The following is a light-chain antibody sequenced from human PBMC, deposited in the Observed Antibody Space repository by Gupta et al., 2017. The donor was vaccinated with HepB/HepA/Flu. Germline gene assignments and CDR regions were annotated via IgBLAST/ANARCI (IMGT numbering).Light chain of an antibody. J-gene: IGKJ2*04. Sequence: DIQMIQPPSTLSASVGDRVTITCRASQSVNYWLAWYQQKPGKVPKLLISKASSLESGDPSRFSGSGSGTEFTLTISSLQPDDFATYYCLQYNSHSRSFGQGTKLEIK. CDR2: KAS. CDR1: QSVNYW. CDR3: LQYNSHSRS. V-gene: IGKV1-5*03.